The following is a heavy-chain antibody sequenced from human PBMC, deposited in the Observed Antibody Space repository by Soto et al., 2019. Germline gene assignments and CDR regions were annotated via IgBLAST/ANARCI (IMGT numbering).Heavy chain of an antibody. CDR1: GYTFIGYG. J-gene: IGHJ4*02. CDR3: ARERGCSAPYYFYASREC. D-gene: IGHD3-10*01. V-gene: IGHV1-18*04. Sequence: DSLQVSCKASGYTFIGYGISWVRQAPGQGLEWMGWISGYNGDTRYAQNFQGRVTMTTDASTSTAYMDLRTLRSDDTAVYYCARERGCSAPYYFYASRECGGQGPRVPVS. CDR2: ISGYNGDT.